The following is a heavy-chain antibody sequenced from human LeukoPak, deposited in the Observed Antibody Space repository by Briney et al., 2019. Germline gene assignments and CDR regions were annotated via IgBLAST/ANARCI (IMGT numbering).Heavy chain of an antibody. D-gene: IGHD2-2*01. J-gene: IGHJ4*02. Sequence: GGSLRLSCAASGFTFSSYAMNWVRQAPRKGLEWVSAISGSGGSTYYADSVKGRFTVSRDNSQNTLYLQMNSLRAEDTAIYYCAKNRYQLLFRVLPGHWGQGTLVTVSS. V-gene: IGHV3-23*01. CDR1: GFTFSSYA. CDR2: ISGSGGST. CDR3: AKNRYQLLFRVLPGH.